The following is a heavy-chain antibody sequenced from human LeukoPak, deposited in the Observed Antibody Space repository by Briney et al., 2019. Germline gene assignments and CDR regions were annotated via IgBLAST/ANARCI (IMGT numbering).Heavy chain of an antibody. CDR3: AKFRDSSSWVWFDP. J-gene: IGHJ5*02. D-gene: IGHD6-13*01. CDR2: ISGSGGST. CDR1: GFTFSSYA. Sequence: PGASLRLSCAASGFTFSSYAMSWVRQAPGKGLEWVSAISGSGGSTYYADSVKGRFTISRDNSKNTLYLQMNSLRAEDTAVYYCAKFRDSSSWVWFDPWGQGTLVTVSS. V-gene: IGHV3-23*01.